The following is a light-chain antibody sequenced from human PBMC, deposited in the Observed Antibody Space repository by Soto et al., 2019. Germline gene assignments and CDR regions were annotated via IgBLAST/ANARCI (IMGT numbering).Light chain of an antibody. CDR2: EVT. Sequence: QSALTQPPSASGSPGQSVTISCTGTSSDVGGYNYVSWYQQHPGKAPKLMIFEVTKRPSGVPDRFSGSKSGNTASLTVSGLQAEDEADYYCSSYAGTAYVFGTGTKLNVL. J-gene: IGLJ1*01. CDR1: SSDVGGYNY. CDR3: SSYAGTAYV. V-gene: IGLV2-8*01.